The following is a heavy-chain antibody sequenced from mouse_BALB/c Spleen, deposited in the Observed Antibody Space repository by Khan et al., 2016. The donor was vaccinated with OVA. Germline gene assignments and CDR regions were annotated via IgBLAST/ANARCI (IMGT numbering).Heavy chain of an antibody. J-gene: IGHJ3*01. CDR3: AREASSWDFSFPY. D-gene: IGHD4-1*01. V-gene: IGHV1S136*01. CDR2: INPYNAGT. Sequence: VQLQQSGPELVEPGASVKMSCKASGYTFTNYVMHWVKQKPGQGLEWIGYINPYNAGTRYNETFKGTATLTADISSTPAYKELSSLTSVDSAVYYCAREASSWDFSFPYWGQGTLVTVSA. CDR1: GYTFTNYV.